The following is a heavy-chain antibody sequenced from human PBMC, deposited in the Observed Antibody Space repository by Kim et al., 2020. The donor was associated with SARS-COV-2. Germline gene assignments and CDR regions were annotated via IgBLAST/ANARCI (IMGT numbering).Heavy chain of an antibody. J-gene: IGHJ6*02. CDR1: GGSISSGGYY. Sequence: SETLSLTCTVSGGSISSGGYYWSWIRQHPGKGLEWIGYIYYSGSTYYNPSLKSRVTISVDTSKNQFSLKLSSVTAADTAVYYCARDSVFNSQYGSGSYYKGSVGNYYGMDVWGQGTTVTVSS. CDR3: ARDSVFNSQYGSGSYYKGSVGNYYGMDV. CDR2: IYYSGST. V-gene: IGHV4-31*03. D-gene: IGHD3-10*01.